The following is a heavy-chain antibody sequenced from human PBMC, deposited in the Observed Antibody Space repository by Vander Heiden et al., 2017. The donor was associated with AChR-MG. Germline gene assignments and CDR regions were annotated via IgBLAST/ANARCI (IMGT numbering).Heavy chain of an antibody. CDR2: IYWDDDK. D-gene: IGHD3-16*01. J-gene: IGHJ3*01. CDR1: GFSLSTNGVG. CDR3: AHRGGGRTFDV. V-gene: IGHV2-5*02. Sequence: QITLKESGPTLVKPTQTLSLSCTFSGFSLSTNGVGVGWIRQPPGKALEWLALIYWDDDKRYNPSLKSRLTITKDTSKNQVVLTMTNMDPVDTATYYCAHRGGGRTFDVWGQGTMVTISS.